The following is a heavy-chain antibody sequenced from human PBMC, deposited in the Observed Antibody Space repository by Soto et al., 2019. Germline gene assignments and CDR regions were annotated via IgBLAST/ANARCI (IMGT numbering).Heavy chain of an antibody. D-gene: IGHD2-8*01. V-gene: IGHV4-34*01. CDR2: INHSGST. CDR1: GGSFSGYY. J-gene: IGHJ6*02. Sequence: PPETLSLTCAVYGGSFSGYYWSWIRQPPGKGLEWIGEINHSGSTNYNPSLKSRVTISVDTSKNQFSLKLSSVTAADTAVYYCARLYGFNDYYYGMDVWGQGTTVTVSS. CDR3: ARLYGFNDYYYGMDV.